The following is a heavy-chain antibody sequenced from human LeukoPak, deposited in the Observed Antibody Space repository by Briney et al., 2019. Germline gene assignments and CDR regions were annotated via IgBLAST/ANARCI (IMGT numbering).Heavy chain of an antibody. J-gene: IGHJ5*02. Sequence: KPSETLSLTCTVSGGSISSYYWSWIRQPPGKGLEWIGYIYYSGSTNYNPSLKSRVTISVDTSKNQFSLKLSSVTAADTAVYYCARSSVGDFWSGYSNWFDPWDQGTLVTVSS. V-gene: IGHV4-59*08. CDR1: GGSISSYY. D-gene: IGHD3-3*01. CDR3: ARSSVGDFWSGYSNWFDP. CDR2: IYYSGST.